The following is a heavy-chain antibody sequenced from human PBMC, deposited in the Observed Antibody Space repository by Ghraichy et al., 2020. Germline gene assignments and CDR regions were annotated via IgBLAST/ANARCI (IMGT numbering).Heavy chain of an antibody. Sequence: GESLKISCAASGFTVSSSVMSWVRQAPGKGLEWVSDIHFGDADTFYADSVRGRFTISRDNSNDTLFLHMNSLGVEDTAVYYCTKTISYCSGGRCYSGWFDPWGQGTLVTVSS. CDR2: IHFGDADT. D-gene: IGHD2-15*01. CDR3: TKTISYCSGGRCYSGWFDP. J-gene: IGHJ5*02. CDR1: GFTVSSSV. V-gene: IGHV3-23*01.